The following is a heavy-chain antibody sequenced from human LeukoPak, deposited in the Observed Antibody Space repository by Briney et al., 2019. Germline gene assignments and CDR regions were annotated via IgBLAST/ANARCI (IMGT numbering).Heavy chain of an antibody. V-gene: IGHV3-30*18. CDR1: DITFSSYG. J-gene: IGHJ4*02. CDR3: AKATSPYDYVWGTSD. Sequence: GGSLRLSCEASDITFSSYGMHWVRQAPGKGLEWVAVTSYNGRESYYVDSVKGRFTISRDNSKNTLYLQMNSVTTDDTAVYYCAKATSPYDYVWGTSDWGQGTLVTVSS. CDR2: TSYNGRES. D-gene: IGHD3-16*01.